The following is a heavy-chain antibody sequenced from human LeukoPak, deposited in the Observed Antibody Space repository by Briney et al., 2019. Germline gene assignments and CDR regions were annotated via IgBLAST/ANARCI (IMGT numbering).Heavy chain of an antibody. CDR1: GFTFSCYW. Sequence: GGSLRLSCAASGFTFSCYWMSWVRQAPGKGLEWVANIKQDGSEKYYVDPVKGRFTISRDNAKNSLYLQMNSLRAEDTAVFYCARGMSTGEYWGQGTLVTVSS. CDR2: IKQDGSEK. CDR3: ARGMSTGEY. D-gene: IGHD3-16*01. J-gene: IGHJ4*02. V-gene: IGHV3-7*04.